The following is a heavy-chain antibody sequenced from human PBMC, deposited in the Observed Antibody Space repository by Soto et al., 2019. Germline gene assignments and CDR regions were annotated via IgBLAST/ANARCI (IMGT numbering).Heavy chain of an antibody. Sequence: GGSLRLSCAASGFTFSSYGMHWVRQAPGKGLEWVAVIPYDGSNKYYADSVKGRFTISRDNSKNTLYLQMNSLRAEDTAVYYCAKDYNTAMAIYYYGMDVWGQGTTVTVSS. CDR2: IPYDGSNK. CDR1: GFTFSSYG. V-gene: IGHV3-30*18. CDR3: AKDYNTAMAIYYYGMDV. D-gene: IGHD5-18*01. J-gene: IGHJ6*02.